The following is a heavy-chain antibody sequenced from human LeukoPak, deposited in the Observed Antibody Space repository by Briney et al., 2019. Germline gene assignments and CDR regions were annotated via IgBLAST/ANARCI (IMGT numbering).Heavy chain of an antibody. V-gene: IGHV3-7*03. J-gene: IGHJ4*02. CDR2: IKEDGSSQ. D-gene: IGHD6-19*01. Sequence: GGSLRLSCVASGFTFSHSWLTWVRQAPGKGLEWVGHIKEDGSSQNYADSVKGRFTISRDNAKSSLHLQMNGLRAEDTAMCYCVKDSGWFHFDSWGQGTLVTVSS. CDR1: GFTFSHSW. CDR3: VKDSGWFHFDS.